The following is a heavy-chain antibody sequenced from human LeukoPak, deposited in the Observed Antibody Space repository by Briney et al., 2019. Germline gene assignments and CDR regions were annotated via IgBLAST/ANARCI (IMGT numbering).Heavy chain of an antibody. Sequence: ASVKVSCRASGYTFTSYDINWVRQATGQGLEWMGWMSPNSGNTGYAQKFQGRVTMTRNTSISTAYMELSSLRSEDTAVYYCARVNSPDYGYYYYYGMDVWGQGTTVTVSS. CDR3: ARVNSPDYGYYYYYGMDV. J-gene: IGHJ6*02. D-gene: IGHD3-16*01. CDR2: MSPNSGNT. V-gene: IGHV1-8*01. CDR1: GYTFTSYD.